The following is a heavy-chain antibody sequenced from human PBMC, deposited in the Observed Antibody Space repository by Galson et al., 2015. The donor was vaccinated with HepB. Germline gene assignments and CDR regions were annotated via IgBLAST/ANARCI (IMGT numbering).Heavy chain of an antibody. J-gene: IGHJ6*02. CDR1: GFTFSSYE. Sequence: SLRLSCAASGFTFSSYEMNWVRQAPGKGLEWVSYISSSGSTIYYADSVKGRFTISRDNAKNSLYLQMNSLRAEDTAVYYCARGGGHSSSWLYYYYYYGMDVWGQGTTVTVSS. CDR3: ARGGGHSSSWLYYYYYYGMDV. CDR2: ISSSGSTI. D-gene: IGHD6-13*01. V-gene: IGHV3-48*03.